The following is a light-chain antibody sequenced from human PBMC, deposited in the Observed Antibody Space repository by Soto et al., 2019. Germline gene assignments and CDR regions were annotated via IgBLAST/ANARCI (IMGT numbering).Light chain of an antibody. CDR3: QQYNSWWT. CDR2: RAS. V-gene: IGKV1-5*03. J-gene: IGKJ1*01. CDR1: QSISSG. Sequence: DIQMTQSPSTLSASVGDRVTITCRASQSISSGLAWYQQKPGKATKLLIYRASSLESGVPSRFSGSGSGTEFTLTISSLQPADFATYYCQQYNSWWTFGQGTKVEIK.